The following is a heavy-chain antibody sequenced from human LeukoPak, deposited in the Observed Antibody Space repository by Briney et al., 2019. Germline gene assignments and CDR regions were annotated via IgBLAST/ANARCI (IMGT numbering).Heavy chain of an antibody. CDR2: IKQDGSEK. CDR1: GFSFSDYY. J-gene: IGHJ4*02. D-gene: IGHD6-13*01. CDR3: ARGVGIAATYFDY. Sequence: PGESLRLSCAASGFSFSDYYMGWIRQPPGKGREWVANIKQDGSEKYYVDSVKGRFTISRDNAKNSLYLQMNSLRAEDTAVYYCARGVGIAATYFDYWGQGTLVTVSS. V-gene: IGHV3-7*03.